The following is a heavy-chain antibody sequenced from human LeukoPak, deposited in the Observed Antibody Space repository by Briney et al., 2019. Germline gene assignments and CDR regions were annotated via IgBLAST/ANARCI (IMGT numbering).Heavy chain of an antibody. CDR1: GFTFSNAW. CDR3: TINWSYYGMDV. J-gene: IGHJ6*02. Sequence: GGSLRLSCAASGFTFSNAWMSWVRQAPGKGLEWVGRIKSKTDGGTTDYAAPVKGRFTISRDDSKNTLYLQMNSLKTEDTAVYYCTINWSYYGMDVWGQGTTVTVSS. CDR2: IKSKTDGGTT. V-gene: IGHV3-15*01. D-gene: IGHD1-20*01.